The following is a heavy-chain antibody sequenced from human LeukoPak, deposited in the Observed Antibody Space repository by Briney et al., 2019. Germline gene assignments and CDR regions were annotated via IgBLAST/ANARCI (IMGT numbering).Heavy chain of an antibody. CDR2: INPNSGGT. Sequence: GASVKVSCKASGYTFTGYYMHWVRQAPGQGLEWMGWINPNSGGTNYAQKFQGRVTMTRDTSISTAYMELSRLRSDDTAVYYCAGRVVGATGTPEDYYYMDVWGKGTTVTVSS. CDR1: GYTFTGYY. CDR3: AGRVVGATGTPEDYYYMDV. V-gene: IGHV1-2*02. J-gene: IGHJ6*03. D-gene: IGHD1-26*01.